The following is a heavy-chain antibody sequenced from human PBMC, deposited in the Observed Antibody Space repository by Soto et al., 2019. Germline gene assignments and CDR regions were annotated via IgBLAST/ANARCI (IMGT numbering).Heavy chain of an antibody. J-gene: IGHJ4*02. D-gene: IGHD6-13*01. CDR3: AREGQPAAGTTPHK. Sequence: XVCLRLSCAACGFSVSSYPAHWVRQAPGKGLEWVAVISYDVGKKYYADSVKGRFTISRDNSKNTLYVEMNSLSAEDTAVYYCAREGQPAAGTTPHKWGQRTLVTVSS. V-gene: IGHV3-30*04. CDR2: ISYDVGKK. CDR1: GFSVSSYP.